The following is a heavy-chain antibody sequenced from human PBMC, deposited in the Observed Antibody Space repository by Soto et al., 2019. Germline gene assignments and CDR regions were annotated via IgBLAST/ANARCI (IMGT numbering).Heavy chain of an antibody. J-gene: IGHJ6*02. Sequence: ASVKVSCKASGYSFSTYGISWVRQAPGQGLEWMGWISTSNGYTNYAQKFQGRVSMTTDTSTNTAYMEVRSLRSDDTAFYFCATDPSFALLEWSPSDYYGMDVWGQGTSVTVSS. D-gene: IGHD3-3*01. CDR1: GYSFSTYG. CDR3: ATDPSFALLEWSPSDYYGMDV. V-gene: IGHV1-18*01. CDR2: ISTSNGYT.